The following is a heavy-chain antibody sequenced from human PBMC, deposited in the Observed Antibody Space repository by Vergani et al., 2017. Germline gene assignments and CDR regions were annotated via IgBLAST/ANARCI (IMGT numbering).Heavy chain of an antibody. Sequence: QVQLVESGGGVVQPGRSLRLSCAASGFTFSSYAMHWVRQAPGKGLEWVAVIWYDGSNKYYADSVKGRFTISRDNSKNTLYLQMNSLRAEDTAVYYCARAYNHRYYFDYWGQGTLVTVSS. CDR1: GFTFSSYA. J-gene: IGHJ4*02. CDR2: IWYDGSNK. D-gene: IGHD1-14*01. V-gene: IGHV3-33*08. CDR3: ARAYNHRYYFDY.